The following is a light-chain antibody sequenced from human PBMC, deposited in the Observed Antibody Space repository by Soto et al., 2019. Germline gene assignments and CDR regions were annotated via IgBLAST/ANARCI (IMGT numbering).Light chain of an antibody. Sequence: DIQMTQSPSSLSASVGDRVTIACRASESIRDMLNWYQQKPGKAPMLLLSSASILQSGVPSRFSGSGSGTDFSLTSSGLQHEDFATYFCQQSYSSPTFGPGTKVDLK. CDR1: ESIRDM. CDR3: QQSYSSPT. J-gene: IGKJ3*01. V-gene: IGKV1-39*01. CDR2: SAS.